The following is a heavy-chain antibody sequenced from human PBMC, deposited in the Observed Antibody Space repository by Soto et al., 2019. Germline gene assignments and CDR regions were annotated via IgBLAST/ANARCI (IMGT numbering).Heavy chain of an antibody. CDR3: ARDGSGTTYYYYYYYMDV. V-gene: IGHV3-33*01. J-gene: IGHJ6*03. Sequence: GALRLPCAASGFTFSSYGMHWVRQAPGKGLEWVAVIWYDGSNKYYADSVKGRFTISRDNSKNTMYLQMNSLRAEDTAVYYCARDGSGTTYYYYYYYMDVWGKGTTVTVSS. CDR2: IWYDGSNK. CDR1: GFTFSSYG. D-gene: IGHD2-15*01.